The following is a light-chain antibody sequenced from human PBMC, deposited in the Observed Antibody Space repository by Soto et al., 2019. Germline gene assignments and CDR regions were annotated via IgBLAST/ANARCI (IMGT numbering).Light chain of an antibody. Sequence: DIQMTQSPSSLSASVGDRVTISCRASQTISTFLNWYKQKPGTAPRLLIYRASSVNSGVPPRFSGSGSGRDFTLTISSLRPEDIATYFCQQSYSSPPWTFGQGTKVDIK. CDR2: RAS. CDR3: QQSYSSPPWT. V-gene: IGKV1-39*01. J-gene: IGKJ1*01. CDR1: QTISTF.